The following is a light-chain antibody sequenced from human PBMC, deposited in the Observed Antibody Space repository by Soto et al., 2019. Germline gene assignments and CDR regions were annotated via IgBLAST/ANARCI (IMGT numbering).Light chain of an antibody. J-gene: IGLJ2*01. CDR2: DVT. CDR1: SSDVGGYNY. Sequence: QSALTQPASVSGSPGQSITISCTGTSSDVGGYNYVSWYQQHPGKAPKLMIYDVTNRPSGISNRFSGAKSGNTASLTISGLQAEDEADYYFSSYTNYNTRVFVGGTKLTVL. V-gene: IGLV2-14*01. CDR3: SSYTNYNTRV.